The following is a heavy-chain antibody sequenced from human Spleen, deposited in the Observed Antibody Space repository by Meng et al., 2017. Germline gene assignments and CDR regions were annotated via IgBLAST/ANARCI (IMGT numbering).Heavy chain of an antibody. CDR2: INPNSGGT. CDR1: GYTFTGYY. J-gene: IGHJ4*02. V-gene: IGHV1-2*06. CDR3: AREKSPGHFDY. Sequence: QVQLVQSGAEVKKRGASVYVSCKASGYTFTGYYMHWVRQAPGQGLEWIGRINPNSGGTNYAQKFQGRVTMTRDTSISTVYMELSSLGSEDTALYYCAREKSPGHFDYLGQGILVTVSS.